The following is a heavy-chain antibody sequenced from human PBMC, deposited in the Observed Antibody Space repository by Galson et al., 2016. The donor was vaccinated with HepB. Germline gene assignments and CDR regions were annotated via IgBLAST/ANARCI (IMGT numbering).Heavy chain of an antibody. Sequence: SVKVSCKASGYTFTNYDINWVRQATGQGLEWMGWMNPHSGKTGYAQKFQGRVTMTRNTSESTAYMELSSLRFEDTAVYYCAMRYYWERSEVWPGDAFDIWGQGTMVTVSS. J-gene: IGHJ3*02. CDR2: MNPHSGKT. CDR1: GYTFTNYD. CDR3: AMRYYWERSEVWPGDAFDI. D-gene: IGHD3-16*01. V-gene: IGHV1-8*01.